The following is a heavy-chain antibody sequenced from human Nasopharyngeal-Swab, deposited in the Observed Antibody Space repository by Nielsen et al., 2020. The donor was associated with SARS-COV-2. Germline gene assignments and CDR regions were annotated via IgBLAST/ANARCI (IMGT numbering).Heavy chain of an antibody. V-gene: IGHV3-48*03. CDR3: ARDTCSGGSCYTDY. Sequence: GESLKISCAASGFTFSSYEMNWVRQAPGKGLEWVSYISSSGSTIYYADSVKGRFTISRDNAKNSLYLQMNNLGAEDTAVYYCARDTCSGGSCYTDYWGQGTLVTVSS. J-gene: IGHJ4*02. CDR1: GFTFSSYE. D-gene: IGHD2-15*01. CDR2: ISSSGSTI.